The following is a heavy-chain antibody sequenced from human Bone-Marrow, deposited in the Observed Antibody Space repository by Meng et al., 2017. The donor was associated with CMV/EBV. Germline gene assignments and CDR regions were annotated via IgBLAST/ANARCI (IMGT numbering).Heavy chain of an antibody. Sequence: KVSCKGSGYSFTNYWIGWVRQMPGKGLEWMGIIYPGDSDTRYSPSFQGQVTISADKSISTAYLQWSSLKASDTAMYYCASSYYYDSSGYYWDAFDIWGQGTMVTVSS. CDR1: GYSFTNYW. V-gene: IGHV5-51*01. D-gene: IGHD3-22*01. CDR2: IYPGDSDT. CDR3: ASSYYYDSSGYYWDAFDI. J-gene: IGHJ3*02.